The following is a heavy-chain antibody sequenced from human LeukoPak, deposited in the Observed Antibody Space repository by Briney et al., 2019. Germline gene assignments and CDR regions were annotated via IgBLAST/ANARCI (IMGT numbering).Heavy chain of an antibody. CDR3: ARDVILRFLEWSRIRNDAFDI. Sequence: GASVKVSCKASGYTFTGYYMHWVRQAPGQGLEWMGWINPNSGGTNYAQKFQGRVTMTRDTSISTAYMELSRLRSDDTAVYYCARDVILRFLEWSRIRNDAFDIWGQGTMVTVSS. CDR1: GYTFTGYY. V-gene: IGHV1-2*02. J-gene: IGHJ3*02. CDR2: INPNSGGT. D-gene: IGHD3-3*01.